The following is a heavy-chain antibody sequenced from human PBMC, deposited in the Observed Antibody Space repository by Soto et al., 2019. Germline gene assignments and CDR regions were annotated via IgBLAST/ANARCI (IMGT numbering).Heavy chain of an antibody. CDR1: GGTFSSYT. Sequence: QVQLVQSGAEVKKPGSSVKVSCKASGGTFSSYTISWVRQAPGQGLEWMGRIIPILGIANYAQKFQGRVTITADKSTSTAYMELSSLRSEDTAVYYCARDRTTSFDYYYYMDVWGKGTTVTVSS. V-gene: IGHV1-69*08. D-gene: IGHD1-1*01. J-gene: IGHJ6*03. CDR2: IIPILGIA. CDR3: ARDRTTSFDYYYYMDV.